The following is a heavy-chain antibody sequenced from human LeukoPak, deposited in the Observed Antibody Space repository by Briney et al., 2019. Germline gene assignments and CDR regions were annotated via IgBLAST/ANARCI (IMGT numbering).Heavy chain of an antibody. Sequence: SETLSLTCTVSGDSIITNYWSWIRQPPGKGLEWIGNIYYSGSTNYNPSLKSRVTISEDTSKNQFSLKLNSVTAADTAVYYCARGGYYYMDFWGKGTTVTVSS. CDR2: IYYSGST. V-gene: IGHV4-59*01. J-gene: IGHJ6*03. CDR1: GDSIITNY. CDR3: ARGGYYYMDF.